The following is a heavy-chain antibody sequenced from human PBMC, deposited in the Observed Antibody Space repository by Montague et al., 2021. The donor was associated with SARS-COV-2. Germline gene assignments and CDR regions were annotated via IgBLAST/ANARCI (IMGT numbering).Heavy chain of an antibody. Sequence: SETLSLTCTFSGGSIRSYYWSWIRQPPGKGLEWIGEIYSSGSTNYNPSLKSRVTISMDASKSQFSLKLTSVTAADTAVYYCARHTRGWVHVDFWGQGTLVTVSS. J-gene: IGHJ4*02. CDR3: ARHTRGWVHVDF. CDR1: GGSIRSYY. D-gene: IGHD6-19*01. CDR2: IYSSGST. V-gene: IGHV4-59*01.